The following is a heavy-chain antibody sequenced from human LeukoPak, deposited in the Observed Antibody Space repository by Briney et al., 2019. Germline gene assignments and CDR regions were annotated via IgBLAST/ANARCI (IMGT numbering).Heavy chain of an antibody. J-gene: IGHJ6*03. CDR3: ARVSPFGAGLAWARYYYMDV. CDR1: GGSISSYY. CDR2: IYTSGST. D-gene: IGHD3-3*01. Sequence: SETLSLTCTVSGGSISSYYWSWIRQPAGKGLEWLGRIYTSGSTNYNPSLKSRVTMSLDTSKNQFSLKLSSVTAADTAVYYCARVSPFGAGLAWARYYYMDVWGKGTTVTVSS. V-gene: IGHV4-4*07.